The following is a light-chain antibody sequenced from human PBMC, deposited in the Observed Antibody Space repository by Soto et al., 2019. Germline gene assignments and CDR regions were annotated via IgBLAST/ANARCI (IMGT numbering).Light chain of an antibody. CDR1: SSDVGGYNY. Sequence: QSALTQPRSVSGSPGQSVTISCTGTSSDVGGYNYVSWYQQHPGKSPRLMIYDVTKRPSGVPDRFSGSKSGNTASLTLSGLQAEDEANYYCCSYANSYTYVFGTGTKLTVL. CDR2: DVT. J-gene: IGLJ1*01. CDR3: CSYANSYTYV. V-gene: IGLV2-11*01.